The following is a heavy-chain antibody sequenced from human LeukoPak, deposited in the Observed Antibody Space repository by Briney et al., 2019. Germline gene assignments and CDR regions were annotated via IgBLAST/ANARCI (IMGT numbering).Heavy chain of an antibody. CDR1: GFTFSTYA. CDR2: ISYDGSNE. CDR3: ARDTYRQWLTQGGYFQH. D-gene: IGHD6-19*01. Sequence: GGSLRLFCAASGFTFSTYAMNWVRQAPGKGLEWVAVISYDGSNEYYTDSVKGRFTISRDNSKNTLYLQMNSLRDEDTAVYYCARDTYRQWLTQGGYFQHWGQGTLVTVPS. V-gene: IGHV3-30*04. J-gene: IGHJ1*01.